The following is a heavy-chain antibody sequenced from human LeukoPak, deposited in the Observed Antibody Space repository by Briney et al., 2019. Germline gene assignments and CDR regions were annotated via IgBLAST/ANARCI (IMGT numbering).Heavy chain of an antibody. CDR2: IYYSGST. J-gene: IGHJ4*02. V-gene: IGHV4-39*07. CDR3: ARFYGSFDY. D-gene: IGHD4-17*01. Sequence: SETLSLTCTVSGGSISSSSYYWGWIRQPPGKGLEWIGSIYYSGSTYYNPSLKSRVTISVDTSKNQFSLKLSSVTAADTAVYYCARFYGSFDYWGQGTLVTVSS. CDR1: GGSISSSSYY.